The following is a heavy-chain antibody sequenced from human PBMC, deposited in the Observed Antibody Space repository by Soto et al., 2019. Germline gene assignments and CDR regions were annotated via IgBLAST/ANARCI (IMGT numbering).Heavy chain of an antibody. D-gene: IGHD2-15*01. V-gene: IGHV1-18*01. CDR1: GYTFTSYG. CDR3: AVMLVAAGKGYNWFVP. CDR2: ISAYNGNT. Sequence: ASVKVSCKASGYTFTSYGISWVRQAPGQGLEWMGWISAYNGNTNYAQKLQGRVTMTTDTSTSTAYMELRSLRSDDTAVYYCAVMLVAAGKGYNWFVPWGQGRLVTV. J-gene: IGHJ5*02.